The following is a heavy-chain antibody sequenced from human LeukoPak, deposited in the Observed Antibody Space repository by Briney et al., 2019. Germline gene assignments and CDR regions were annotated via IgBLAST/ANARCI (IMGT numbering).Heavy chain of an antibody. V-gene: IGHV3-30*03. J-gene: IGHJ4*02. D-gene: IGHD2/OR15-2a*01. CDR2: VSYDESLK. CDR3: CSMGSANEGDY. CDR1: GLSFNTYG. Sequence: GGSLRLSCVASGLSFNTYGMHWVRQAPGKGLEWVAVVSYDESLKYYADSVKGRFTVSRDNSKNTLYLQMDSLRPEDTAVYYCCSMGSANEGDYWGQGTPVTVSS.